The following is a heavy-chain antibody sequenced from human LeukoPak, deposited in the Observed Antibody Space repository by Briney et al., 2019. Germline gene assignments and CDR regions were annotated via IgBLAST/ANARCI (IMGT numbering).Heavy chain of an antibody. D-gene: IGHD4-23*01. Sequence: GESLQISCQGSGYSFTNYWIGWVRQMPGKGLEWMGIIYPGDSDTRYSPSFQGQVTISADKSISTAYLQWSSLKASDTAKYYCARRGLYGDNSKSVVYWGQGTLVTVSS. V-gene: IGHV5-51*01. J-gene: IGHJ4*02. CDR2: IYPGDSDT. CDR1: GYSFTNYW. CDR3: ARRGLYGDNSKSVVY.